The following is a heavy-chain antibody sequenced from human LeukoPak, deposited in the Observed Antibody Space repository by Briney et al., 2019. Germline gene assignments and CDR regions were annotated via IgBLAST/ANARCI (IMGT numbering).Heavy chain of an antibody. CDR2: ISGSGGST. V-gene: IGHV3-23*01. CDR3: AKSNGYCSGGSCFDNWFDP. J-gene: IGHJ5*02. D-gene: IGHD2-15*01. CDR1: GFTSSSYA. Sequence: GGSLRLSCAASGFTSSSYAMSWVRQAPGKGLEWVSAISGSGGSTYYADSVKGRFTISRDNSKNTLYLQMNSLRAEDTAVYYCAKSNGYCSGGSCFDNWFDPWGQGTLVTVSS.